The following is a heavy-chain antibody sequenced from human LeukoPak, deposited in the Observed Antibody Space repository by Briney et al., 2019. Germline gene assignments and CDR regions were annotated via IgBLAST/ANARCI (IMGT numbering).Heavy chain of an antibody. J-gene: IGHJ4*02. CDR1: GFTVSSNY. Sequence: GGSLRLSCAASGFTVSSNYMSWVRQAPGKGLEWVSVIYSGGDTYYTDSVKGRFTISRDNSKNTLYLQMNSLGAEDTAVYYCARSNCNSCYLGVWYYFDYWGQGTLVTVSS. D-gene: IGHD1/OR15-1a*01. V-gene: IGHV3-66*01. CDR3: ARSNCNSCYLGVWYYFDY. CDR2: IYSGGDT.